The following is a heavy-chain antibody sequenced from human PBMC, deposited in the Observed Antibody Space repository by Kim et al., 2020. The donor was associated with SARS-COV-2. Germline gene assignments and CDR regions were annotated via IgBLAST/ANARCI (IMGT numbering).Heavy chain of an antibody. CDR3: ARDGGYDDAFDI. D-gene: IGHD5-12*01. J-gene: IGHJ3*02. V-gene: IGHV3-21*01. Sequence: YYRDSVKGRFTISRDNAKNSLYLQMNSLGAEDTAVYYCARDGGYDDAFDIWGQGTMVTVFS.